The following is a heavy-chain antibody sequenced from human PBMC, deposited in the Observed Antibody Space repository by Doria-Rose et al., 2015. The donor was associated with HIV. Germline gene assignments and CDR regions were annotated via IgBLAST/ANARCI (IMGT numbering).Heavy chain of an antibody. D-gene: IGHD6-13*01. CDR2: NFSDDER. J-gene: IGHJ4*02. CDR3: ARRKSSRWYHKYYFDF. V-gene: IGHV2-26*01. Sequence: QITLKESGPVLVKPTETLTLTCTVSGVSLSSPGMGVSWIRQPPGKALEWLSNNFSDDERSYKTSLNSRLAISRGTPKSQVVLTMTDMDPVDTATYYCARRKSSRWYHKYYFDFWGQGTLVIVSA. CDR1: GVSLSSPGMG.